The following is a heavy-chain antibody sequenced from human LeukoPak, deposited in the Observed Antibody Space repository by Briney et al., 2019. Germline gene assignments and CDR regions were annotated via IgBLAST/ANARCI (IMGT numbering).Heavy chain of an antibody. D-gene: IGHD2-2*01. CDR2: IYYSGTT. Sequence: SETLSLTCTVSGGSIGTYSWNWIRQPPGKGLEWIGYIYYSGTTNYNPSLKSRVTISVDTSKNQFSLKLSSVTAADTAVYYCARGEARRKIVVVPAARLVDVWGQGTTVTVSS. V-gene: IGHV4-59*12. CDR3: ARGEARRKIVVVPAARLVDV. CDR1: GGSIGTYS. J-gene: IGHJ6*02.